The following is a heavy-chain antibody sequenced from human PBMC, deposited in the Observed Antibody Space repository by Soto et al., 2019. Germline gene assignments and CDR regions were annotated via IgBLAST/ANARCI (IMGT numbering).Heavy chain of an antibody. J-gene: IGHJ3*02. CDR3: ARVRLTGDFDI. D-gene: IGHD4-17*01. V-gene: IGHV3-74*01. Sequence: EVQLVESGGGLVQPGGSLRLYCAASGFTFSSYLMHWVRHAPGTGLVWVSRINSDGSSTTYADSVKGRFTISIDSAKNTLYLQMNILRAEDTAVYYGARVRLTGDFDICGQGKMVTVSS. CDR2: INSDGSST. CDR1: GFTFSSYL.